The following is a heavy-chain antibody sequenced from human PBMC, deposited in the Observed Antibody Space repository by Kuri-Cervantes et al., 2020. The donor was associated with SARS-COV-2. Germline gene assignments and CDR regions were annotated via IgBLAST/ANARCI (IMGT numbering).Heavy chain of an antibody. Sequence: SVKVSCKASGYTFTSYAMHWVRQAPGQRLEWMGWIIPIFGTANYAQKFQGRVTITADKSTSTAYMELSSLRSEDTAVYYCAREGSCSSTSCPSDYWGQGTLVTVSS. J-gene: IGHJ4*02. CDR1: GYTFTSYA. CDR3: AREGSCSSTSCPSDY. CDR2: IIPIFGTA. V-gene: IGHV1-69*06. D-gene: IGHD2-2*01.